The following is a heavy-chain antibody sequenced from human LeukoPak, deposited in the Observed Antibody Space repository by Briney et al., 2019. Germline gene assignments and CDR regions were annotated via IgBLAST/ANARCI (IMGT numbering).Heavy chain of an antibody. CDR1: GFNFIDYS. D-gene: IGHD5-12*01. Sequence: GGSLRLSCAASGFNFIDYSMNWVRQAPGKGLEWISYIGIGSGNTKYADSVKGRFTIPRDKARNSLYLQMNSLRVEDTAMYYCARDHRYAFDNWGHGTLVTVSS. J-gene: IGHJ4*01. CDR2: IGIGSGNT. CDR3: ARDHRYAFDN. V-gene: IGHV3-48*01.